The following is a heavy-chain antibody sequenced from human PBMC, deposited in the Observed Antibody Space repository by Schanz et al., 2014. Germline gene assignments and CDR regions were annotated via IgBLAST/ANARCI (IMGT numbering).Heavy chain of an antibody. Sequence: QVQLVQSGAEVRKPGASVKVSCKASGYTFISYGISWVRQAPGQGLEWLGWISTSNGNTNYIQKLQGRVTMTTDTSTSTAYMELRNLRSDDTAVYYCARAKRFGDMDVWGQGTTVTVSS. V-gene: IGHV1-18*01. CDR3: ARAKRFGDMDV. J-gene: IGHJ6*02. D-gene: IGHD3-10*01. CDR2: ISTSNGNT. CDR1: GYTFISYG.